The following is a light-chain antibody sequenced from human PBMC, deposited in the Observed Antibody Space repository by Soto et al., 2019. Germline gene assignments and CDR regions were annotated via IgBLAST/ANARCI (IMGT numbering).Light chain of an antibody. Sequence: QPVLTQSSSASASLGSSVKLTCTLSSGHSSHIIAWHQQQPGKAPRYLMKLEGSGSYNKGSGVPDRFSGSSSGADRYLTISNLQFEDEADYYCETWDSNTHVFGNGTKVTVL. CDR1: SGHSSHI. CDR2: LEGSGSY. J-gene: IGLJ1*01. V-gene: IGLV4-60*02. CDR3: ETWDSNTHV.